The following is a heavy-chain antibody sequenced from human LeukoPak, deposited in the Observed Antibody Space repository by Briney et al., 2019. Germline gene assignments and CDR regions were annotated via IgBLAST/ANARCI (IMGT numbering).Heavy chain of an antibody. CDR3: ARGRITGYFDY. J-gene: IGHJ4*02. CDR2: IYSGGST. V-gene: IGHV3-53*01. Sequence: GGSLRLSCAASGFIVSTSYMTWVRQAPGKGLEWVSFIYSGGSTYYADSVKGRFTISRDSSKNTLYLQMHSLRVEDTAVYYCARGRITGYFDYWGQETLVTVSS. D-gene: IGHD3-16*01. CDR1: GFIVSTSY.